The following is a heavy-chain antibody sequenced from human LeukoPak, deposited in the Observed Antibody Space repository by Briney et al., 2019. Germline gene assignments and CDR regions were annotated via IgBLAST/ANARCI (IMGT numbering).Heavy chain of an antibody. J-gene: IGHJ3*02. CDR1: GYTFTSYG. D-gene: IGHD3-10*01. CDR2: ISAYNGNT. V-gene: IGHV1-18*01. CDR3: ARPKGSGSYPHDAFDI. Sequence: GPVKVSCKASGYTFTSYGISWVRQAPGQGLEWMGWISAYNGNTNYAQKLQGRVTMTTDTSTSTAYMELRSLRSDDTAVYYCARPKGSGSYPHDAFDIWGQGTMVTVSS.